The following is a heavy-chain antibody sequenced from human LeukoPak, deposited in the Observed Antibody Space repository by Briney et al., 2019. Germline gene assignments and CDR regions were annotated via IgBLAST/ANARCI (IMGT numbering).Heavy chain of an antibody. CDR1: GFTFSSYS. V-gene: IGHV3-21*01. CDR3: ARVGRIAVAGTAFDY. CDR2: ISSSSSYI. J-gene: IGHJ4*02. Sequence: GGSLRLSCAASGFTFSSYSMNWVRQAPGKGLEWVSSISSSSSYIYYADSVKGRFTISRDSAKNSLYLQMNSLRAEDTAVYYCARVGRIAVAGTAFDYWGQGTLVTVSS. D-gene: IGHD6-19*01.